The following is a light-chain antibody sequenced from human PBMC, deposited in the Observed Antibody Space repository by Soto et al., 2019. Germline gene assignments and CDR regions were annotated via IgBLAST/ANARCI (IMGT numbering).Light chain of an antibody. J-gene: IGKJ1*01. Sequence: EIVLTQSPGTLSLSPGERATLSCRASVSVNSRYLSWYQQRPGQAPRLLIYGASSRATVIPDRFSGSGSGTDFSLTIRGLEPEDFAVYYCQQYTKPVWTFGQGTKVEIK. CDR2: GAS. V-gene: IGKV3-20*01. CDR1: VSVNSRY. CDR3: QQYTKPVWT.